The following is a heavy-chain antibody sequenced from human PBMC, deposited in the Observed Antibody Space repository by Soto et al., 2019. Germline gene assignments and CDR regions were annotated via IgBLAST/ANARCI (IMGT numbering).Heavy chain of an antibody. J-gene: IGHJ3*02. CDR1: GGSISTPGYS. Sequence: PSETLSLTCTVSGGSISTPGYSWSWIRQPPGKAPEWIGYVYHNGNAYPKPSLKSRVTISLDGAKNQFSLKMTSVTAADTAKYYCERETKHKMYGDDTIDIWGLGTMVTVSS. CDR2: VYHNGNA. CDR3: ERETKHKMYGDDTIDI. D-gene: IGHD2-21*01. V-gene: IGHV4-30-2*01.